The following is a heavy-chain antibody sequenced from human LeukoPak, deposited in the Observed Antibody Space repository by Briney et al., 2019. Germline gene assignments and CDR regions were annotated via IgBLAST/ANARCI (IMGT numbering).Heavy chain of an antibody. J-gene: IGHJ3*02. Sequence: SETLSLTCTVSGDSISSYYWSWIRQPPGKGLEWIGYIYYSGSTKYNPSLKSRVTISVGTSKNQFSLKLSSVTAADTAVYYCARDRQATTAYDAFDIWGRGTMVTVSS. CDR2: IYYSGST. CDR3: ARDRQATTAYDAFDI. V-gene: IGHV4-59*01. D-gene: IGHD4-17*01. CDR1: GDSISSYY.